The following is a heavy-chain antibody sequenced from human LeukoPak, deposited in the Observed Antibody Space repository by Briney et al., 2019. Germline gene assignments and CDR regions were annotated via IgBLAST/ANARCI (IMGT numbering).Heavy chain of an antibody. CDR2: INPDSGDT. D-gene: IGHD1-1*01. J-gene: IGHJ4*02. Sequence: ASVRVSCKASGYTFTTEDINWVRQATGQGLEWMGWINPDSGDTGYAQKFQGRVTISRSTSIRTAYMELSNLRSEDTAVYYCTRGWTHWGQGTLVTVSS. CDR3: TRGWTH. V-gene: IGHV1-8*03. CDR1: GYTFTTED.